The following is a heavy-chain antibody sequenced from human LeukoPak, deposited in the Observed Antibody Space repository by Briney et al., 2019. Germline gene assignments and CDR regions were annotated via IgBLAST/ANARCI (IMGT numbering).Heavy chain of an antibody. V-gene: IGHV3-74*01. Sequence: GGSLRPSCAASGFTLSSYWMHWARQTPGKGLVWVSHMSSDESTTNYADSVRGRFTISRDNAKNALYLQMNTLRAEDTAIYFCARGRGPYGWFDPWGQGTLVTVSS. CDR3: ARGRGPYGWFDP. D-gene: IGHD3-10*01. CDR1: GFTLSSYW. J-gene: IGHJ5*02. CDR2: MSSDESTT.